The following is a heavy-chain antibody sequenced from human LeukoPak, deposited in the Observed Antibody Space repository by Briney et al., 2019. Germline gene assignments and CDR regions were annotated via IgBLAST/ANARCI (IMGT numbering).Heavy chain of an antibody. CDR3: ARGGWNKFDY. CDR2: IYYSGST. Sequence: LETLSLTCAVYGGSFSGYYWSWIRQPPGKGLEWIGYIYYSGSTNYNPFLKSRVTISVDTSKNQFSLKLSSVTAADTAVYYCARGGWNKFDYWGQGTLVTVSS. V-gene: IGHV4-59*01. J-gene: IGHJ4*02. D-gene: IGHD6-19*01. CDR1: GGSFSGYY.